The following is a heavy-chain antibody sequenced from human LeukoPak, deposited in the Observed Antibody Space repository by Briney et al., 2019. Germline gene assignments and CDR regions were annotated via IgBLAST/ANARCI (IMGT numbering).Heavy chain of an antibody. J-gene: IGHJ4*02. D-gene: IGHD3-22*01. Sequence: ASVKVSCKASGYTFTSYHLHWVREAPGHGLEWMGIFNPTGGSTTYAQKFQGRVTMTRDTSTSTVYMALSSLKSEDTAVYYCARGLPYYYDSSSYYRVYFDYWGQGALVTVSS. CDR2: FNPTGGST. CDR3: ARGLPYYYDSSSYYRVYFDY. CDR1: GYTFTSYH. V-gene: IGHV1-46*01.